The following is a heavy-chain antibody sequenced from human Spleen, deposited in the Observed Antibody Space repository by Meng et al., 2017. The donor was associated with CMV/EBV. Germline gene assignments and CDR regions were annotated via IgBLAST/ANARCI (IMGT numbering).Heavy chain of an antibody. V-gene: IGHV3-30*03. CDR1: GFIFSSYV. Sequence: LSCAASGFIFSSYVMHWVRQAPGKGLEWVALISYDGSSKNYADSVKGRFTISRDNSKSTLYLQMNSLRVEDTAVYYCVLVRRTTPDYWGQGTLVTVSS. CDR2: ISYDGSSK. CDR3: VLVRRTTPDY. D-gene: IGHD1-7*01. J-gene: IGHJ4*02.